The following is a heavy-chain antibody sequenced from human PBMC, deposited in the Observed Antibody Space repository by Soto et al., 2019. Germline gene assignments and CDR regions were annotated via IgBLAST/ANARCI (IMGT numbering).Heavy chain of an antibody. CDR2: ISYDASDK. J-gene: IGHJ6*02. D-gene: IGHD5-18*01. CDR1: AFTFSSYR. CDR3: VKERYGQLWLEDYGMDV. V-gene: IGHV3-30*18. Sequence: GGSLRLSXAASAFTFSSYRIHWVRQAPGKGLDWVAVISYDASDKYYADSVEGRFTISRDNSKNTLYLQMNSLRAEDTAVYYCVKERYGQLWLEDYGMDVWGQGTTVTVSS.